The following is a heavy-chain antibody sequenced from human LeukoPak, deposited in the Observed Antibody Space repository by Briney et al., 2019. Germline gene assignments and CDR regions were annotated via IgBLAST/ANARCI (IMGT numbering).Heavy chain of an antibody. Sequence: GGSLRLSCAASGFTFSSYEMNWVRQAPGKGLEWVSYISSSGSTIYYSGSVKGRFTISRDNAKNSLYLQMNSLRAEDTAVYYCAELGITMIGGVWGKGTTVTISS. CDR2: ISSSGSTI. J-gene: IGHJ6*04. CDR3: AELGITMIGGV. CDR1: GFTFSSYE. V-gene: IGHV3-48*03. D-gene: IGHD3-10*02.